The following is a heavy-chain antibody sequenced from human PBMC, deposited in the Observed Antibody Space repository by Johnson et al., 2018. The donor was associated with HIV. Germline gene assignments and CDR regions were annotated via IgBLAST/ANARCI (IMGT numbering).Heavy chain of an antibody. D-gene: IGHD6-13*01. CDR2: ISYDGNNK. CDR1: GFTFSSYA. Sequence: QVQLVESGGGVVQPGRSLRLSCAASGFTFSSYAMHWVRQTPGKGLEWVAVISYDGNNKYYADSVKGRFIISRDNSKNTVYLQMNSLRAEDTAVYYCARDALQQLVPRGAFSLWGQGTMVTVSS. CDR3: ARDALQQLVPRGAFSL. J-gene: IGHJ3*01. V-gene: IGHV3-30*04.